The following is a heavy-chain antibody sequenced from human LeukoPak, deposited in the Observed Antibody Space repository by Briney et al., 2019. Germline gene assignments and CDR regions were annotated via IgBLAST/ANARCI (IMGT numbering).Heavy chain of an antibody. V-gene: IGHV3-23*01. D-gene: IGHD4-17*01. CDR1: GFSFSSYA. CDR3: AKGLSVTSMGIDY. J-gene: IGHJ4*02. Sequence: GGSLRLSCAASGFSFSSYAMSWVRQAPGRGLEWVSTISGSSGSTDYADSVEGRFTVSRDNSRNTLYLQMHSLRAEDTAVYYCAKGLSVTSMGIDYWGRGTLVTVSS. CDR2: ISGSSGST.